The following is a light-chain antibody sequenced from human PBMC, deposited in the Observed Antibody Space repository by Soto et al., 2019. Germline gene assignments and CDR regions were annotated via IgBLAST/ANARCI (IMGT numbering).Light chain of an antibody. Sequence: DIQMTQSPSSLSASVEDRVIITCRASQSISNHLNWYQQKPGKAPKLLIFAASSLQSGVPSRFSGSRSGPDFTLTISSLQPEDFATYYCQQSYSSPPTFGQGTKEEIQ. CDR1: QSISNH. CDR2: AAS. CDR3: QQSYSSPPT. J-gene: IGKJ1*01. V-gene: IGKV1-39*01.